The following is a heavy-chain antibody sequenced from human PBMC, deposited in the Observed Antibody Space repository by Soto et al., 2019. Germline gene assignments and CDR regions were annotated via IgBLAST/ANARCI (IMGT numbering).Heavy chain of an antibody. D-gene: IGHD3-3*01. J-gene: IGHJ6*02. CDR2: IYYSGST. CDR1: GGSISSGGYY. CDR3: ARAPITYDFWSGYGPGYYYYGMDV. Sequence: PSETLSLTCTVSGGSISSGGYYWRWIRQHPGKGLEWIVYIYYSGSTYYNPSLKSRVTISVDTSKNQFSLKLSSVTAADTAVYYCARAPITYDFWSGYGPGYYYYGMDVWGQGTTVTVSS. V-gene: IGHV4-31*03.